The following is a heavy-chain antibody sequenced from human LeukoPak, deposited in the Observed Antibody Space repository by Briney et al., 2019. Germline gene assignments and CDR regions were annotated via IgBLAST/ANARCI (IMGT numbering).Heavy chain of an antibody. D-gene: IGHD3-10*01. CDR2: INPSGGST. CDR3: ARRGRITMVRGARGSAFDI. J-gene: IGHJ3*02. Sequence: ASVKVSCKASGYTFTSYYMHWVRQAPGQGLEWMGIINPSGGSTSYAQKFQGRVTMTRDTSTSTVYMELSSLKASDTAMYYCARRGRITMVRGARGSAFDIWGQGTMVTVSS. V-gene: IGHV1-46*01. CDR1: GYTFTSYY.